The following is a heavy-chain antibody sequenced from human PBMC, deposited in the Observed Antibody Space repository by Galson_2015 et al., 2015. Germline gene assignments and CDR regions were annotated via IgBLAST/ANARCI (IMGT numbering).Heavy chain of an antibody. J-gene: IGHJ4*02. Sequence: SLRLSCAVSGFTFSTYWMHWVRQIPGKGLMWVSRIRNSGSSINYADSVKGRFTASRDNAKNTLYLQMNSLRAEDTAVYYCARGDECGVYYFDYWGLGTLVTVSS. D-gene: IGHD3-10*01. CDR3: ARGDECGVYYFDY. V-gene: IGHV3-74*01. CDR2: IRNSGSSI. CDR1: GFTFSTYW.